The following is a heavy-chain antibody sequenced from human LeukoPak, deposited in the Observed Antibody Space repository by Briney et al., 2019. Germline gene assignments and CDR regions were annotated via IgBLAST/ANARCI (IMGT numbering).Heavy chain of an antibody. D-gene: IGHD2-21*02. Sequence: ASVKVSCKASGYTFTSYYMHWVRQAPGQGLEWMGIINPSGGSTSYAQKFQGRVTMTRDTSTSTVYMELSSLRSEDTAVYYCARDRLLSDYYYYGMDVWGQGTTVTVSS. CDR3: ARDRLLSDYYYYGMDV. V-gene: IGHV1-46*01. CDR2: INPSGGST. CDR1: GYTFTSYY. J-gene: IGHJ6*02.